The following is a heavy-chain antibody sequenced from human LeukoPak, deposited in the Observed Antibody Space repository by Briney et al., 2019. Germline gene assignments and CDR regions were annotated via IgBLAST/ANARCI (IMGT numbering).Heavy chain of an antibody. V-gene: IGHV1-69*13. J-gene: IGHJ4*02. CDR3: ARGGHQRYFDWLSDY. Sequence: SVKVSCKASGGTFSSYAISWVRQAPGQGLEWMGGIIPIFGTANYAQKFQGRVTITADESTSTAYMELSSLRSEYTAVYYCARGGHQRYFDWLSDYWGQGTLVTVSS. CDR1: GGTFSSYA. D-gene: IGHD3-9*01. CDR2: IIPIFGTA.